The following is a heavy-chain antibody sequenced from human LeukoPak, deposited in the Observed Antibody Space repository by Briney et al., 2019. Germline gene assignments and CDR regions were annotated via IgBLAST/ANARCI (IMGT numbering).Heavy chain of an antibody. CDR2: ISYDGSNK. V-gene: IGHV3-30*18. CDR1: GFTFSSYG. CDR3: AKPSLYGGNYYWFFDL. D-gene: IGHD4/OR15-4a*01. Sequence: GGSLRLSCAASGFTFSSYGMHWVRQAPGKGLEWVAVISYDGSNKYYADSVKGRFTISRDNSKNTLYLQMTSLRAEDTAVYYCAKPSLYGGNYYWFFDLWGRGTLVTVSS. J-gene: IGHJ2*01.